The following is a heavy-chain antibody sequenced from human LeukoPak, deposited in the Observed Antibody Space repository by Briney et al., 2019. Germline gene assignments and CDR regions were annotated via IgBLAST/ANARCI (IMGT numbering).Heavy chain of an antibody. CDR2: ISYDGSNK. Sequence: GGSLRLSCAASGFTFSSYAMHWVRQAPGKGLEWVAVISYDGSNKYYADSVKGRFTISRDNSKNTLYLQMSSLRAEDTAVYFCARDFSAKLWFGEFDYWGQGTLVTVSS. CDR3: ARDFSAKLWFGEFDY. J-gene: IGHJ4*02. D-gene: IGHD3-10*01. CDR1: GFTFSSYA. V-gene: IGHV3-30*04.